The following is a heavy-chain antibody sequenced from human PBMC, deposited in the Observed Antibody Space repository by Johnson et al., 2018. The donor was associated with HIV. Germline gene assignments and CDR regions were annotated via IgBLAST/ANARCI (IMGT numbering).Heavy chain of an antibody. CDR3: ARLGIAAARGAFDN. J-gene: IGHJ3*02. Sequence: VQLVESGGGLVQPGGSLRLSCAASGFTFSSYWMSWVRQAPGKGLEWVANIKQDGSEKYYVDSVKGRFTISRDNAKNSLYLQMNSLRAEDTAVYYCARLGIAAARGAFDNWGQGTMSTVAS. CDR1: GFTFSSYW. V-gene: IGHV3-7*01. CDR2: IKQDGSEK. D-gene: IGHD6-13*01.